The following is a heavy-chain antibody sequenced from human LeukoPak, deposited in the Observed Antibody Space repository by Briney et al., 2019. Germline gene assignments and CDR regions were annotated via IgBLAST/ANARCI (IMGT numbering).Heavy chain of an antibody. CDR2: ISYDGSNK. CDR1: GFTFSSYA. CDR3: ARSLVGAFDY. D-gene: IGHD1-26*01. Sequence: PGGSLRLSCAASGFTFSSYAMHWVRQAPGKGLEWVAVISYDGSNKYYADSVKGRFTISRDNSKNTLYLQMNSLRAEDTVVYYCARSLVGAFDYWGQGTLVTVSS. V-gene: IGHV3-30-3*01. J-gene: IGHJ4*02.